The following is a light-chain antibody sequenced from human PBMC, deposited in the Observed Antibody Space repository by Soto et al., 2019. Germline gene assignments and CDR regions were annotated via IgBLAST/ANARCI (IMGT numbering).Light chain of an antibody. J-gene: IGKJ1*01. Sequence: DIQMTQSPSTLSASVGDRVTITCRASQSISSWLAWYQQKPGKAPKLLIYDASSLESGVPSRFSGSGSGTEFTLTISSLQPDDFATYYCQQYNSSPWTFGQGTKVDSK. CDR3: QQYNSSPWT. V-gene: IGKV1-5*01. CDR2: DAS. CDR1: QSISSW.